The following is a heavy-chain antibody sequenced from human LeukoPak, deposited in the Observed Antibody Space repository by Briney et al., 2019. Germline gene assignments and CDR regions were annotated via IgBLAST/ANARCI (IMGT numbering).Heavy chain of an antibody. CDR2: ISYDGSNK. CDR3: ARASGYSSGWSCDY. CDR1: GFTFSSYA. D-gene: IGHD6-19*01. Sequence: GGSLRLSCAASGFTFSSYAMHWVRQAPGKGLEWVAVISYDGSNKYYADSVKGRFTISGDNSKNTLYLQMNSLRAEDTAVYYCARASGYSSGWSCDYWGQGTLVTVSS. V-gene: IGHV3-30*04. J-gene: IGHJ4*02.